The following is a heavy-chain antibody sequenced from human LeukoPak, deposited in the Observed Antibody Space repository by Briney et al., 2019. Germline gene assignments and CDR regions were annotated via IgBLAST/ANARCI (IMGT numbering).Heavy chain of an antibody. J-gene: IGHJ6*02. CDR2: TYSDGSST. V-gene: IGHV3-74*01. CDR1: GFTFSSYW. Sequence: GGSLRLSCAASGFTFSSYWMHWVRQAPGKGLMWVSRTYSDGSSTIYADSVKGRFTISRDNAKNTLYLQMNSLRAEDTAVYYCARDHYYTMDVWGQGTTVTVSS. CDR3: ARDHYYTMDV.